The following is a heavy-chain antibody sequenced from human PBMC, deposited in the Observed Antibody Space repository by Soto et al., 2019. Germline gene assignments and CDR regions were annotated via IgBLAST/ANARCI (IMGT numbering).Heavy chain of an antibody. V-gene: IGHV3-48*03. Sequence: EVQLVESGGGLVQPGGSLRLSCAASGFTFSSYEMNWVRQAPGKGLEWVSYISSSGSTIYYADSVKGRFTISRDNAKNSLYLQMNSLRAEDTAVYYCARPYYDSSGRWFDPWGQGTLVTVSS. D-gene: IGHD3-22*01. CDR1: GFTFSSYE. CDR3: ARPYYDSSGRWFDP. CDR2: ISSSGSTI. J-gene: IGHJ5*02.